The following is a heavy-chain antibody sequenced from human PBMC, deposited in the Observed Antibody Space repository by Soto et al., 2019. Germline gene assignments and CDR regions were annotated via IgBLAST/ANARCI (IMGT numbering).Heavy chain of an antibody. J-gene: IGHJ4*02. D-gene: IGHD3-10*01. CDR1: GYTFTTYG. Sequence: DSVKVSCKASGYTFTTYGINWVRQAPGQGVEWMGWISGYNGNPKYAQKLQGRVTLTTDASTSTAHMELRGLRSDDTAVYYCARVHLVRGLITHGSGFDYWGQGTLV. V-gene: IGHV1-18*01. CDR3: ARVHLVRGLITHGSGFDY. CDR2: ISGYNGNP.